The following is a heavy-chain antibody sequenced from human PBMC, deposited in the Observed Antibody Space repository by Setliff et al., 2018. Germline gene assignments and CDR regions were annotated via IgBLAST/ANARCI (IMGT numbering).Heavy chain of an antibody. D-gene: IGHD2-2*01. CDR2: IKSDGSNT. CDR1: EFTFRNYY. V-gene: IGHV3-74*01. CDR3: ARGGCSATSCLDY. Sequence: GGFLRLSCAASEFTFRNYYMHWVRQAPGKGLMWVSYIKSDGSNTHYADSVEGRFTISRDNAKNTLYLQMNSLRAEDTAVYYCARGGCSATSCLDYWGQGILVTVSS. J-gene: IGHJ4*02.